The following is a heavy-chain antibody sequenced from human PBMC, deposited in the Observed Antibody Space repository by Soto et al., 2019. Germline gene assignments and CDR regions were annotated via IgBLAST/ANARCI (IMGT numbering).Heavy chain of an antibody. Sequence: QVQLVQSGAEVKKPGSSVKVSCKASGGTFSSYTISWVRKAPGQGLEWMGRIIPILGIANYAQKFQGRVTITADKSTSTAYMELRSRRSEDTAVYYCASIQSGSYPYWGQGNLVTVSS. V-gene: IGHV1-69*02. CDR1: GGTFSSYT. CDR3: ASIQSGSYPY. D-gene: IGHD1-26*01. CDR2: IIPILGIA. J-gene: IGHJ4*02.